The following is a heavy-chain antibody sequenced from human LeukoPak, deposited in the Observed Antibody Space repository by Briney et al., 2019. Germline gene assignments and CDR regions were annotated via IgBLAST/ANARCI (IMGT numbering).Heavy chain of an antibody. Sequence: GGSLRLSCAASGFSLSSYAMSWVRQAPGKGLEWVSGISASGGTTYYADSVKGRFTISRGNSKNTLYLQMNSLRAEDTAVYYCANVYYYGSGSYESRYFDYWGQGTLVTVSS. CDR1: GFSLSSYA. J-gene: IGHJ4*02. V-gene: IGHV3-23*01. CDR3: ANVYYYGSGSYESRYFDY. D-gene: IGHD3-10*01. CDR2: ISASGGTT.